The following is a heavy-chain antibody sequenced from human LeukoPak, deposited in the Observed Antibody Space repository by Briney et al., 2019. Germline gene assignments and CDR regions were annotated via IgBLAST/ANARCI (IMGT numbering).Heavy chain of an antibody. Sequence: NPGGSLSLSCAASGFTFSNAWMNWVRQAPGKGLEWVGRIRSKSDHGTTDYAAPVKGRVTISRDDSKNTLYLQMNSLKTEDTAVYYCTTRELRYYGSGTYPVAFDLWSEGRMATVSS. D-gene: IGHD3-10*01. CDR1: GFTFSNAW. J-gene: IGHJ3*01. V-gene: IGHV3-15*01. CDR3: TTRELRYYGSGTYPVAFDL. CDR2: IRSKSDHGTT.